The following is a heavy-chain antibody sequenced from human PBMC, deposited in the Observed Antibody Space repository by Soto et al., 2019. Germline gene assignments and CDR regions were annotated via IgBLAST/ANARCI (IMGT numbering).Heavy chain of an antibody. Sequence: ASVKVSCKASGYTFTSYGISWVRQAPGQGLEWMGWISAYNGNTNYAQKLQGRVTMTRDTSTSTAYMELSSLRSEDTAVYYCARELGLGFGELLSDYYYYYGMDVWGQGTTVTVS. CDR2: ISAYNGNT. D-gene: IGHD3-10*01. J-gene: IGHJ6*02. CDR1: GYTFTSYG. V-gene: IGHV1-18*01. CDR3: ARELGLGFGELLSDYYYYYGMDV.